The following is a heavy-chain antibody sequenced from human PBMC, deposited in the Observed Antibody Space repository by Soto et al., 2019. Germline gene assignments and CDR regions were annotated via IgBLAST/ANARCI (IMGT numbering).Heavy chain of an antibody. V-gene: IGHV4-31*03. Sequence: PSETLSLTCTVSGGSISSGGYYWSWIRQHPGKGLEWIGYIYYSGSTYYNPSLKSRVTISVDTSKNQFSLKLNSVTAADTAVFYCARLNWNDREFVYWGQETQVAVSS. J-gene: IGHJ4*02. CDR3: ARLNWNDREFVY. CDR2: IYYSGST. CDR1: GGSISSGGYY. D-gene: IGHD1-1*01.